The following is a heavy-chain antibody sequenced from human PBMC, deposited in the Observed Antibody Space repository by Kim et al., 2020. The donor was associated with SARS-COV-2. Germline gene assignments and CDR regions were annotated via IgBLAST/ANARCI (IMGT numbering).Heavy chain of an antibody. V-gene: IGHV3-43D*03. CDR1: GFTFDDYA. CDR3: VKGGLYCNTGSCYPFDY. D-gene: IGHD2-15*01. J-gene: IGHJ4*02. Sequence: GGSLRLSCAASGFTFDDYAMHWVRQPPGKGPEWVSFISWDGRRVYYADSLRGRFTISRDNSKNSLYLQISGLRSEDTGLYYCVKGGLYCNTGSCYPFDYWGQGTLVTVSS. CDR2: ISWDGRRV.